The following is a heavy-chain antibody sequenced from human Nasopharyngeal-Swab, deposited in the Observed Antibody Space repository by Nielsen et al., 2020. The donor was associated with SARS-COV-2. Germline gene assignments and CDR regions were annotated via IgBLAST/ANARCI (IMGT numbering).Heavy chain of an antibody. CDR2: IYTSGST. CDR3: ARDLSVAFDY. D-gene: IGHD6-19*01. V-gene: IGHV4-61*02. Sequence: SETLSLTGTVSGGSISSGSYYWSWIRQPAGKGLEWIGRIYTSGSTNYNPSLKSRVTISVDTSKNQFSLKLSSVTAADTAVYYCARDLSVAFDYWGQGTLVTVSS. CDR1: GGSISSGSYY. J-gene: IGHJ4*02.